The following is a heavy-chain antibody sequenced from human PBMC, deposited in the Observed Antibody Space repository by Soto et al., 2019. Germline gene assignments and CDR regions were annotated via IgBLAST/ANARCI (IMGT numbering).Heavy chain of an antibody. CDR1: GYTFTGYY. V-gene: IGHV1-2*04. CDR3: ARADRAIYDYIWGSYLFDY. D-gene: IGHD3-16*02. Sequence: ASVKVSCKASGYTFTGYYMHWVRQAPGQGLDWMGWINPNSGGTNYAQNFQGWDTMTRDTSISTAYMELSRLRSDDTAVYYCARADRAIYDYIWGSYLFDYWGQGTLVTVSS. J-gene: IGHJ4*02. CDR2: INPNSGGT.